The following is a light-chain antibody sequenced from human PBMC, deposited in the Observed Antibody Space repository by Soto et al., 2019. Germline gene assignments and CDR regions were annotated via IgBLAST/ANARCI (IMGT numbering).Light chain of an antibody. CDR2: DAS. CDR3: QQRSNWPLT. Sequence: EIVLTQSPATLSLSPGERATLSCMASQSVSSYLACYQQKPGQAPRLLIYDASHRATGVPARFSGSGSGTDFTLTISSLEPEDFAVYYCQQRSNWPLTFGGGTKVEIK. V-gene: IGKV3-11*01. J-gene: IGKJ4*01. CDR1: QSVSSY.